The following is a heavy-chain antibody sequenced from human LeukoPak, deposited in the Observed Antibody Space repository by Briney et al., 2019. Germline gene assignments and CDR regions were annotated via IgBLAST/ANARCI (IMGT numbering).Heavy chain of an antibody. D-gene: IGHD2-2*03. CDR2: ISAYNGNT. V-gene: IGHV1-18*01. CDR3: ARDLMDIVVVPATMDY. Sequence: ASVKVSCKASGYTFTSYGISWVRQAPGQGLEWMGWISAYNGNTNYAQKLQGRVTITTDTSTSTAYMELRSLRSDDTAVYYCARDLMDIVVVPATMDYWGQGTLVTVSS. J-gene: IGHJ4*02. CDR1: GYTFTSYG.